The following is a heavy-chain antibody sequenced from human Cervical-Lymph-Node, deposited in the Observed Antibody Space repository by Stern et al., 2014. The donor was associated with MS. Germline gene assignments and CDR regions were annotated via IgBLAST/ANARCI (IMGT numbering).Heavy chain of an antibody. Sequence: QVQLQESGPGLVKPSETLSLTCTVSGDSVSSGTFYWSWIRQPPGKGLEWTGYIYYSGSTNYNPSLKSRVTISVDTSKNQFSLKLSSVTLADTAVYYCARMLRGAMYYFDYWGQGSLVTVSS. V-gene: IGHV4-61*01. D-gene: IGHD3-10*01. CDR1: GDSVSSGTFY. CDR3: ARMLRGAMYYFDY. J-gene: IGHJ4*02. CDR2: IYYSGST.